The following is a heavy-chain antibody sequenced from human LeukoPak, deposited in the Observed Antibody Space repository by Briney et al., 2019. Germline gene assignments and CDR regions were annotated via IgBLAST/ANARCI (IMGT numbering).Heavy chain of an antibody. V-gene: IGHV4-59*01. CDR3: ARHDSSARRHDAFDI. CDR1: GGSISSYY. Sequence: PSEXLSXTCTVSGGSISSYYWSWIRQPPGKGLEXIGYIYYSGSTNYNPSLTSRVTISVDTSKNQFSLKLSSVTAADTAVYYCARHDSSARRHDAFDIWGQGTMVTVSS. D-gene: IGHD3-22*01. CDR2: IYYSGST. J-gene: IGHJ3*02.